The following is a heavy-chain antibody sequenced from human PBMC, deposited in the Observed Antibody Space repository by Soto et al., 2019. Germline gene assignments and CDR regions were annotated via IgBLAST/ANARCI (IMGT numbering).Heavy chain of an antibody. J-gene: IGHJ6*02. V-gene: IGHV1-8*01. Sequence: ASVKVSFKTSGYTFTSYGINWLRQAPGQGLEWVGWMNTNSDDTRSAQKFRGRLTLTRDKSMRAVYMKLSNLRPDDTAVYYCAREWSAAGHFYGMDVWGQGTTVTVSS. CDR2: MNTNSDDT. D-gene: IGHD6-13*01. CDR1: GYTFTSYG. CDR3: AREWSAAGHFYGMDV.